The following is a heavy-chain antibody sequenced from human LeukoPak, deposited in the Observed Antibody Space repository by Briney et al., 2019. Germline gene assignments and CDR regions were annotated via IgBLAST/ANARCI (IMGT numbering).Heavy chain of an antibody. D-gene: IGHD5-12*01. Sequence: SETLSLTCAVSGASISSSYWSWIRQPPGKGLEYIGYIQHSDINYNPSLKSRVTMTLDTSKNQFSLKLTSVTAADTAIYYCTKVLRGYSDYGDRGQGTLVTVSS. CDR2: IQHSDI. CDR1: GASISSSY. CDR3: TKVLRGYSDYGD. J-gene: IGHJ4*02. V-gene: IGHV4-59*01.